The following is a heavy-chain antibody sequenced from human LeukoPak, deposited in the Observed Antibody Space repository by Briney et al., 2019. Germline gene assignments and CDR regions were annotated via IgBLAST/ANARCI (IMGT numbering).Heavy chain of an antibody. CDR1: GYTFTSYG. D-gene: IGHD3-9*01. V-gene: IGHV1-18*01. CDR2: ISAYNGNT. CDR3: ARDRVLRYFDWSSNWFDP. Sequence: ASVKVSCKASGYTFTSYGISWVRQAPGQGLEWMGWISAYNGNTNYAQKLQGRVTMTTDTSTSTAYMELRSLRSDDTAVYYCARDRVLRYFDWSSNWFDPWGQGTLVTVSS. J-gene: IGHJ5*02.